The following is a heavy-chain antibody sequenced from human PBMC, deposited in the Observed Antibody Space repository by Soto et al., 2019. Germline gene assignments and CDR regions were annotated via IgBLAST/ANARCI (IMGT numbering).Heavy chain of an antibody. V-gene: IGHV3-21*01. Sequence: GGSLRLSCAASGFTFSSYSMNWVRQAPGKGLEWVSSISSSSSYIYYADSVKGRFTISRDNAKNSLYLQMNSLRAEDTAVYYCARDLWGYSYGYYDYWGQGTLGTVSS. CDR3: ARDLWGYSYGYYDY. CDR1: GFTFSSYS. J-gene: IGHJ4*02. D-gene: IGHD5-18*01. CDR2: ISSSSSYI.